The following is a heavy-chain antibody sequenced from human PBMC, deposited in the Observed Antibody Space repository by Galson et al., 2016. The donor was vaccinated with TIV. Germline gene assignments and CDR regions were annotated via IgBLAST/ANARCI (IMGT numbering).Heavy chain of an antibody. CDR1: GYTLTELS. CDR3: ATSRGRYFDWLFGY. D-gene: IGHD3-9*01. V-gene: IGHV1-24*01. J-gene: IGHJ4*02. CDR2: FDPEDGET. Sequence: SVEVSCKVSGYTLTELSMHWVRQAPGKGLEWMGGFDPEDGETIYAQKFQGRVTMTEDTSTDTAYMELSSLRSEDTAVCYCATSRGRYFDWLFGYWGQGTLVTVSS.